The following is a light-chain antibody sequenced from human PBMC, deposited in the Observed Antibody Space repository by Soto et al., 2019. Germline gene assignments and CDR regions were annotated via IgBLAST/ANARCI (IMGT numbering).Light chain of an antibody. V-gene: IGKV3D-20*02. Sequence: EIVLTQSPGTLSLSPGERATLSCRASQSVSSSYLAWYQQKPGQPPRLLIYGASSRATGIPDRFSGSGSGTDFTLTISRLEPEDFAVYYCQQRSNWLFTFGQGTRLEI. J-gene: IGKJ5*01. CDR3: QQRSNWLFT. CDR1: QSVSSSY. CDR2: GAS.